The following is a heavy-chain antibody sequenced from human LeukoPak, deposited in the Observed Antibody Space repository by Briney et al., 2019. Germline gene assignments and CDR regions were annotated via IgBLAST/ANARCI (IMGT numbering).Heavy chain of an antibody. CDR1: GGSVNSGDYY. Sequence: SETLSLTCSVSGGSVNSGDYYWTWIRQPPGKGLEWVGHIYRMRITNYSPSLESRVSISLDTSENQFSLNLRSVTAADTAMYYCARSSWRGKGGRGLGSWGQGTLVTVSS. CDR3: ARSSWRGKGGRGLGS. CDR2: IYRMRIT. J-gene: IGHJ5*02. V-gene: IGHV4-30-4*08. D-gene: IGHD1-26*01.